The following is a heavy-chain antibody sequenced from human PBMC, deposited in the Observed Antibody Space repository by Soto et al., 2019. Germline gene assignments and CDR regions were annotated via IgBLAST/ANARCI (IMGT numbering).Heavy chain of an antibody. Sequence: PEETLSLTCTVSGGSISSYYWSWIRQPPGKGLEWIGYIYYTGSTNYNPSLKSRVTISVDTSKNQFSLKLSSVTAADTAVYYCARHNAVAASSFDYWGQGTLVTVSS. CDR3: ARHNAVAASSFDY. D-gene: IGHD6-19*01. V-gene: IGHV4-59*08. CDR2: IYYTGST. CDR1: GGSISSYY. J-gene: IGHJ4*02.